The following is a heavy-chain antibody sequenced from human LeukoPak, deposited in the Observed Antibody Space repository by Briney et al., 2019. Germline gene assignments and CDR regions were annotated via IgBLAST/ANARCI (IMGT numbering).Heavy chain of an antibody. CDR3: ARLDFTSGSGWYEADY. J-gene: IGHJ4*02. Sequence: GGSLRLSCAASGFTFSSYWMSWVRQAPGKGLEWVANIKQDGSEKYYVDSVKGRFTISRDNAKNSLYLQMNSLRAEDTAVYYCARLDFTSGSGWYEADYWGQGTLVTVSS. V-gene: IGHV3-7*02. CDR1: GFTFSSYW. CDR2: IKQDGSEK. D-gene: IGHD6-19*01.